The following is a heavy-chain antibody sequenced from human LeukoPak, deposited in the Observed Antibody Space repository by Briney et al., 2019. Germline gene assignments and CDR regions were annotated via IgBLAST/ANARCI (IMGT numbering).Heavy chain of an antibody. J-gene: IGHJ1*01. V-gene: IGHV4-34*01. Sequence: SETLSLTCAVYGGSFSGYYWSWIRQPPGKGLEWIGEINHSGSTNYNPSLKSRVTISVDTSKNQFSLKLSSVTAADTAVYYCARQVIVVVITKYFQHWGQGTLVTVSS. D-gene: IGHD3-22*01. CDR1: GGSFSGYY. CDR2: INHSGST. CDR3: ARQVIVVVITKYFQH.